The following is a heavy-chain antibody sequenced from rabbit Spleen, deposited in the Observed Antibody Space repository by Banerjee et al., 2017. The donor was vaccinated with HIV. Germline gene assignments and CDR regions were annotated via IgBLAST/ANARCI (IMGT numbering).Heavy chain of an antibody. Sequence: QEQLVESGGGLVKPGASLTLTCKASEFPFSDKAVMCWVRQAPGKGLEWIACINTYTAKPVYATWAKGRFTISRTSSTTVTLQMTSLTAADTATYFCARDLASVIGWNFNLWGPGTLVTVS. V-gene: IGHV1S45*01. CDR2: INTYTAKP. D-gene: IGHD1-1*01. J-gene: IGHJ4*01. CDR1: EFPFSDKAV. CDR3: ARDLASVIGWNFNL.